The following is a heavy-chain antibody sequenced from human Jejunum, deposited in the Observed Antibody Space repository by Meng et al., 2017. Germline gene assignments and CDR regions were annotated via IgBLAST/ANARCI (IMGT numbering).Heavy chain of an antibody. CDR2: IKQDGSEK. CDR3: AAGAGWLIDY. V-gene: IGHV3-7*01. CDR1: GLTLSTYW. D-gene: IGHD4/OR15-4a*01. J-gene: IGHJ4*02. Sequence: GGSLRLSCTASGLTLSTYWMNWVRQAPGKGLEWVAIIKQDGSEKLYVDSVKGRFTISRDNAKNSVYLQINSLRAEDTAVYYCAAGAGWLIDYWGQGTLVTVSS.